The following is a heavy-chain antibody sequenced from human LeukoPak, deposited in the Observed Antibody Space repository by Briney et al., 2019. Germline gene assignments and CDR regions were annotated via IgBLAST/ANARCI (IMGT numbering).Heavy chain of an antibody. CDR3: ASDSYSPEYFQH. CDR2: IYSGGST. Sequence: PGGSLRLSCAASGFSVSNNYMSWVRQAPGKGLEWVSVIYSGGSTFYADSVKGRFTISRDNSKNTLYLQMNSLRAEDTAVDYCASDSYSPEYFQHWGQGTLVTVSS. J-gene: IGHJ1*01. V-gene: IGHV3-66*01. CDR1: GFSVSNNY. D-gene: IGHD2-15*01.